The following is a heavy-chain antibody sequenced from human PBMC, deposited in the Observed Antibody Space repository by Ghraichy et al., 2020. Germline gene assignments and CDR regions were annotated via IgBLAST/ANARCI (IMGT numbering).Heavy chain of an antibody. CDR1: GFTFSSYS. CDR2: ISSSSTI. CDR3: AREEREYSSSFFDY. Sequence: GGSLRLSCAASGFTFSSYSMNWVRQAPGKGLEWVSYISSSSTIYYADSVKGRFTISRDNAKNSLYLQMNSLRDEDTAVYYCAREEREYSSSFFDYWGQGTLVTVSS. J-gene: IGHJ4*02. D-gene: IGHD6-6*01. V-gene: IGHV3-48*02.